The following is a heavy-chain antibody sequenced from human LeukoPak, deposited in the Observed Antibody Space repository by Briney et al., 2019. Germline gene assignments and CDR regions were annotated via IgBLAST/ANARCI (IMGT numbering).Heavy chain of an antibody. Sequence: PGGSLRLSCAASGFTLSSYGMHWVRQAPGKGLEWVAFIRYDGSNKYYADSVKGRFTISRDNSKNTLYLQINSLRAEDTAVYYCAKGYYYYFDYWGQGTLVTVSS. CDR1: GFTLSSYG. V-gene: IGHV3-30*02. D-gene: IGHD3-10*01. CDR2: IRYDGSNK. J-gene: IGHJ4*02. CDR3: AKGYYYYFDY.